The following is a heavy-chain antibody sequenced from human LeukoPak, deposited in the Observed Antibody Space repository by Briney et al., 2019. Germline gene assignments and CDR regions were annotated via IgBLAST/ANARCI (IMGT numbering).Heavy chain of an antibody. J-gene: IGHJ6*02. CDR2: IWHDESIK. CDR3: ATGPLNTYGLDA. V-gene: IGHV3-33*01. Sequence: QPGRSLRLSCRASGFSLRASDMHWLRQAPGKGLEWVAVIWHDESIKRYAESVKGRFTVSKEISNNTMYLQMNSLRAEDTALYYCATGPLNTYGLDAWGQGTTVTVSS. D-gene: IGHD1/OR15-1a*01. CDR1: GFSLRASD.